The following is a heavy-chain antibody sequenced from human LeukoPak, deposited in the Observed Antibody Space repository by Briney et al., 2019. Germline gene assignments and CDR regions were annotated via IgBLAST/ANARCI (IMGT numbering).Heavy chain of an antibody. CDR3: ARLMVRGVIF. D-gene: IGHD3-10*01. Sequence: SETLSLTCTVSGGSISSSSYYWGWIRRPPGKGLEWIGSIYYSGSTYYNPSLKSRVTISVDTSKNQFSLKLSPVTAADTAVYYCARLMVRGVIFWGQGTLVTVSS. V-gene: IGHV4-39*01. J-gene: IGHJ4*02. CDR1: GGSISSSSYY. CDR2: IYYSGST.